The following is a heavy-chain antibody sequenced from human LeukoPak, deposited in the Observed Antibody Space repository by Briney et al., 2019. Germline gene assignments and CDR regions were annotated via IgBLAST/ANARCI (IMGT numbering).Heavy chain of an antibody. V-gene: IGHV3-64*04. Sequence: GGSLRLSCSASGFTFIGYAMHWVRQAPGKGLQFVSAIGANGNSTYYADSLKGRFTISRDNSKNTLFLQMSSLRAEDTAVYYCARDGSLGPFDYWGQGTLVTVSS. CDR3: ARDGSLGPFDY. CDR2: IGANGNST. CDR1: GFTFIGYA. J-gene: IGHJ4*02.